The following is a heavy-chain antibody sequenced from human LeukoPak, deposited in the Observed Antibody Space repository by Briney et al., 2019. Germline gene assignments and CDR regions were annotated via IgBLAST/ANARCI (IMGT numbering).Heavy chain of an antibody. V-gene: IGHV3-23*01. J-gene: IGHJ4*02. CDR1: GFTFSSYA. CDR3: ARGNLYTAATIEDY. D-gene: IGHD3-16*01. CDR2: ISGSGGST. Sequence: GGSLRLSCAASGFTFSSYAMSWVRQTPGKGLEWVSAISGSGGSTYYADSVKGRFTISRDNSKNTLHLQMNSLRAEDSAVYYCARGNLYTAATIEDYWGQGTLVTVSS.